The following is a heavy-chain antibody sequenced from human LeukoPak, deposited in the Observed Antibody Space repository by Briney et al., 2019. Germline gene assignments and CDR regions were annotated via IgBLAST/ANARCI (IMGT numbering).Heavy chain of an antibody. CDR2: INHRSGDT. D-gene: IGHD2/OR15-2a*01. V-gene: IGHV1-2*02. J-gene: IGHJ4*02. CDR1: GYIFTDNY. CDR3: ARDDCNSRGCDSTDY. Sequence: ASVKVSCKASGYIFTDNYIYWVRQAPGQGLEWMGWINHRSGDTKYAENFQGRVTMTRDTSISTGYMELSRLRSDDTAVYYCARDDCNSRGCDSTDYWGQGTLVTVSS.